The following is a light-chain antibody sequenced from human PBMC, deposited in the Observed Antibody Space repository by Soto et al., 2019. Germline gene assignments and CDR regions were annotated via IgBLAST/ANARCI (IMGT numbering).Light chain of an antibody. V-gene: IGLV1-40*01. CDR2: DNN. CDR3: QSYDSSLTGSV. Sequence: QAVVTQSPSVSGALGQRVTISCTGSSSNIGAGYDVHWYQQLPGTVPKLLIYDNNNRPSGVPDRFSGSKSGDSASLAITGLQAEDEADYYCQSYDSSLTGSVFGGGTKLTVL. CDR1: SSNIGAGYD. J-gene: IGLJ3*02.